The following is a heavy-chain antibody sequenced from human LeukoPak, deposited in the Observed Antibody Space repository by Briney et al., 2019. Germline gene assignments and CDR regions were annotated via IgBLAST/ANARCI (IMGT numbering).Heavy chain of an antibody. V-gene: IGHV4-34*01. D-gene: IGHD3-3*01. CDR2: INHSGST. CDR1: GGSFSGYF. CDR3: ARGYYDFWSGYPTFDP. J-gene: IGHJ5*02. Sequence: SETLSLTCAVYGGSFSGYFWTWIRQPPGKGLEWIGEINHSGSTNYNPSLKSRVTISVDTSKNQFSLKLSSVTAADTAVYYCARGYYDFWSGYPTFDPWGQGTLVTVSS.